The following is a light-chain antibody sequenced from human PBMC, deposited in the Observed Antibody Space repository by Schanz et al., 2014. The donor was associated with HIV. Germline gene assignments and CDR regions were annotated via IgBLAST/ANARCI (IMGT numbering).Light chain of an antibody. J-gene: IGLJ2*01. V-gene: IGLV2-23*01. CDR2: EGS. CDR3: CSYAGRSTYVV. CDR1: SSDVGSYNL. Sequence: QSALTQPASVSGSPGQSITISCTGPSSDVGSYNLVSWYQQHPGKAPKLMIYEGSKRPSGVSNRFSGSKSGNTASLTISGLQAEDEADYYCCSYAGRSTYVVFGGGTKLTVL.